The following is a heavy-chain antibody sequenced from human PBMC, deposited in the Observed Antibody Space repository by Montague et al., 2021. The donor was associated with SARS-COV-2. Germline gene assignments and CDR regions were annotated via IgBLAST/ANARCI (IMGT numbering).Heavy chain of an antibody. J-gene: IGHJ4*02. V-gene: IGHV4-34*01. CDR2: VNTSGST. CDR1: GGSFSGSY. Sequence: SETLSLTCAVYGGSFSGSYWSWIRRPPGKGLEWIGEVNTSGSTGYNPSLKSRVTISVDTSKNQFSLKLSSVTAADTAVYYCVTGDCSSARCSDDYWGQGTLVTVSS. D-gene: IGHD2-2*01. CDR3: VTGDCSSARCSDDY.